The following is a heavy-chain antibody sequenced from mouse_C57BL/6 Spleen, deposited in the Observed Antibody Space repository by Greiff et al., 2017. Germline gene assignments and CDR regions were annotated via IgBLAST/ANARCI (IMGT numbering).Heavy chain of an antibody. CDR1: GYAFSSYW. J-gene: IGHJ4*01. CDR3: ARWGYDYEDAMDY. D-gene: IGHD2-4*01. Sequence: VKLVESGAELVKPGASVKISCKASGYAFSSYWMNWVKQRPGKGLEWIGQIYPGDGDTNYNGKFKGKATLTADKSSSTAYMQLSSLTSEDSAVYFCARWGYDYEDAMDYWGQGTSVTVSS. CDR2: IYPGDGDT. V-gene: IGHV1-80*01.